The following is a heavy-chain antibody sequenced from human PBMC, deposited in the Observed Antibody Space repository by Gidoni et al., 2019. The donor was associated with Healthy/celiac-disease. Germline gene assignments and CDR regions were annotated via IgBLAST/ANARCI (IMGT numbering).Heavy chain of an antibody. D-gene: IGHD2-2*01. CDR3: ARDLSTIGYYYFDY. Sequence: QVQLVQSGAEGKKPGASVKVSCKASGYTFTSYGISWVRQARGQGIELMGWISAYNCNTNYAQKLQGRVTMTTDTSTSTAYMELRSLRSDDTAVYYCARDLSTIGYYYFDYWGQGTLVTVSS. CDR2: ISAYNCNT. J-gene: IGHJ4*02. CDR1: GYTFTSYG. V-gene: IGHV1-18*01.